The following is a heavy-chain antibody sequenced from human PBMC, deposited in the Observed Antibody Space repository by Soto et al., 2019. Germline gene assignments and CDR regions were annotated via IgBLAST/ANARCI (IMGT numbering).Heavy chain of an antibody. CDR3: AKGLKWHSSGPMGNDAFDI. V-gene: IGHV3-30*18. J-gene: IGHJ3*02. CDR1: GFTFSSYG. CDR2: ISYDGSNK. Sequence: PGGSLRLSCAASGFTFSSYGMHWVRQAPGKGLEWVAVISYDGSNKYYADSVKGRFTISRDNSKNTLYLQMNSLRAEDTAVYYCAKGLKWHSSGPMGNDAFDIWGQGTMVTVSS. D-gene: IGHD6-19*01.